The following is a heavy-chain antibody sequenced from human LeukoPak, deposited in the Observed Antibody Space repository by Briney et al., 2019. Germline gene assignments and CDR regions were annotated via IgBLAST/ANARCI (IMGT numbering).Heavy chain of an antibody. J-gene: IGHJ4*02. Sequence: SETLSLTCAVYGGSFSGYYWSWIRQPPGKGLEWIGEINHSGSTNYNPSLKSRVTISVDTSKNQFSLKLSSVTAADTAVYYCASIAAAGDFDYWGQGTLVTMSS. CDR2: INHSGST. CDR1: GGSFSGYY. CDR3: ASIAAAGDFDY. D-gene: IGHD6-13*01. V-gene: IGHV4-34*01.